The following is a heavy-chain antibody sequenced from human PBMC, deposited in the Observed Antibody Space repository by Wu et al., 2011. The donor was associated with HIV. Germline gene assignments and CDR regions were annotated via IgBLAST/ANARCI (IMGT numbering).Heavy chain of an antibody. J-gene: IGHJ4*02. V-gene: IGHV1-69*06. Sequence: QVQLVQSGAEVKKPGASVKVSCTASGGTFSSYAISWVRQAPGQGLEWMGRIIPFFGTAIYAHRFQGRLTITADKSSNTATMELTSLKSEDTAVYYCATDPTVAVAGTKSFWGRGTLVSVSS. D-gene: IGHD6-19*01. CDR1: GGTFSSYA. CDR2: IIPFFGTA. CDR3: ATDPTVAVAGTKSF.